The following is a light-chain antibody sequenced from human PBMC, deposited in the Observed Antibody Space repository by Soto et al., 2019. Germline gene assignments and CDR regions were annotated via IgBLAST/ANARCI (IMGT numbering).Light chain of an antibody. CDR2: DVT. J-gene: IGLJ1*01. CDR3: GSITRSSTSV. CDR1: SSDVGGFEY. Sequence: LSQPASVSGSPGQSITISCTGTSSDVGGFEYVSWYQHQPGKAPKLIIYDVTKRPSGVSNRFSGSKSGNTASLTISGIQAEDEGDYYCGSITRSSTSVFGTGTKGTVL. V-gene: IGLV2-14*01.